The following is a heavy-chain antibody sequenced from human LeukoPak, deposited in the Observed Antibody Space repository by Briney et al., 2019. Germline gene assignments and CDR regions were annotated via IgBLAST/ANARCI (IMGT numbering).Heavy chain of an antibody. J-gene: IGHJ4*02. V-gene: IGHV4-59*01. CDR2: INHSGST. CDR3: ARGLPGINYYFDY. D-gene: IGHD2-21*01. CDR1: GGSISSYY. Sequence: SETLSLTCTVSGGSISSYYWSWIRQPPGKGLEWIGYINHSGSTDCNPSLKNRVTISADTSKNQLSLKLSSVTAADTAVYYCARGLPGINYYFDYWGQGTLVTVSS.